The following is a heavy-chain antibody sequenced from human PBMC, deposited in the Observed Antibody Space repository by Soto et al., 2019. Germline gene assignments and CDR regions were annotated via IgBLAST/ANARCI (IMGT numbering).Heavy chain of an antibody. D-gene: IGHD3-3*01. V-gene: IGHV3-15*01. Sequence: PGGSLRLSCAASGFTFSNAWMSWVRQAPGKGLEWVGRIKSKTDGGTTDYAAPVKGRFTISRDDSKNTLYLQMNSLKTEDTAVYYCTTVYDFWSGPPPYWGQGTLVTVSS. CDR2: IKSKTDGGTT. CDR1: GFTFSNAW. CDR3: TTVYDFWSGPPPY. J-gene: IGHJ4*02.